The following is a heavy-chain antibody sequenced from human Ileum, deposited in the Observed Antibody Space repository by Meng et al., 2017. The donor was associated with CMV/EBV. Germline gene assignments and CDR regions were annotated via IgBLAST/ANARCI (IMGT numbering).Heavy chain of an antibody. J-gene: IGHJ4*02. D-gene: IGHD3-16*01. Sequence: GGSLRLSCKGSGYSFTGHWIAWVRQTPGKGLEWMGIIYPADSDTRYSPSFQGHVTISADKSISTAYLQWSSLKASDTAMYYCARGGLADFDYWGQGALVTVSS. CDR1: GYSFTGHW. CDR3: ARGGLADFDY. CDR2: IYPADSDT. V-gene: IGHV5-51*01.